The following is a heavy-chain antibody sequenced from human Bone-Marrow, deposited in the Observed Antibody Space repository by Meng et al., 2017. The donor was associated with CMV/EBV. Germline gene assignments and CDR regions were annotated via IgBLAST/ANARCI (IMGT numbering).Heavy chain of an antibody. CDR1: GFTFSDYW. CDR3: VRDGNSCRFDY. V-gene: IGHV3-74*01. Sequence: GESLKISCPDSGFTFSDYWMHWVRQTPGKGLLWVSRIKADGSHTIYGDSVKARFTISRDNAKNTLYLQMNSLRVDDRAVYYCVRDGNSCRFDYWGQGSLVTVSS. J-gene: IGHJ4*02. CDR2: IKADGSHT. D-gene: IGHD2-2*01.